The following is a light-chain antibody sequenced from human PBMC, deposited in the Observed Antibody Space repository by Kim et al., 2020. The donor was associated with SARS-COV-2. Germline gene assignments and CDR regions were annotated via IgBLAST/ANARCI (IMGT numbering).Light chain of an antibody. Sequence: DIVMTQSPDSLAVSLGERATINCKSSQSVLYSSDNKNYLAWYQQKPGQPPQLLIYWASTRESGVPDRFSGSGSGTDFTLTISSLQAEDVAVYYCQQYYSNPVTFGGGTKVEI. V-gene: IGKV4-1*01. CDR1: QSVLYSSDNKNY. CDR2: WAS. CDR3: QQYYSNPVT. J-gene: IGKJ4*01.